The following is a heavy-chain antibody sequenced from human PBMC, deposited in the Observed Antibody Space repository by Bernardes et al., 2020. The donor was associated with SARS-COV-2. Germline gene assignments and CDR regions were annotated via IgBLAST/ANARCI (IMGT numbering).Heavy chain of an antibody. CDR1: GFTFSTFW. CDR2: INQYGSEP. J-gene: IGHJ4*02. V-gene: IGHV3-7*01. D-gene: IGHD6-6*01. Sequence: GGSLRLSCAASGFTFSTFWMTWVRQAPGKGLEWVANINQYGSEPFYVDSVKGRFTISRDNAKNSLFMEMNTLRAEDTAVYYCARIYSTSSFDFDYWGQGTLVTVSS. CDR3: ARIYSTSSFDFDY.